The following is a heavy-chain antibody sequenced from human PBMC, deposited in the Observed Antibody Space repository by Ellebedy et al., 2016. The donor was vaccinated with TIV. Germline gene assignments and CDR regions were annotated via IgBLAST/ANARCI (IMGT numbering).Heavy chain of an antibody. CDR1: GGSISSSSYY. J-gene: IGHJ3*02. Sequence: MPSETLSLTCTVSGGSISSSSYYWGWIRQPPGKGLEWIGSIYYSGSTYYNPSLKSRVTISVDTSKNQFSLKLSSVTAADTAVYYCASRPAYGDYEYAFDIWGQGTMVTVSS. D-gene: IGHD4-17*01. V-gene: IGHV4-39*07. CDR3: ASRPAYGDYEYAFDI. CDR2: IYYSGST.